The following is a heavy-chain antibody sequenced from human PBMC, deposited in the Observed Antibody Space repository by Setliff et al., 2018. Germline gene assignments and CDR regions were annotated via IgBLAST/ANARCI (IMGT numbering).Heavy chain of an antibody. CDR3: AREVTGSSSWFEGAFDI. D-gene: IGHD6-13*01. J-gene: IGHJ3*02. CDR2: ISAYNGYT. CDR1: GYTLTELS. V-gene: IGHV1-18*01. Sequence: ASVKVSCKVSGYTLTELSMHWVRQAPGKGLEWMGWISAYNGYTNYAQKLQGRVTMTTDTSTSTAYMELRSLRSDDTAVYYCAREVTGSSSWFEGAFDIWGQGTMVTVSS.